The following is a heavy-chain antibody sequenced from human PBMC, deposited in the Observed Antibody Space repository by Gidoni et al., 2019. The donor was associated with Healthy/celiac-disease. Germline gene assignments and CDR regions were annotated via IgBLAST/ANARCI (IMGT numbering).Heavy chain of an antibody. D-gene: IGHD3-10*01. V-gene: IGHV3-33*01. Sequence: QVQLVASGGGVVQPGRSLRLSCAASGFTFSSYGMHWVRQAPGKGLEWVAVIWYDGSNKYYADSVKGRFTISRDNSKNTLYLQMNSLRAEDTAVYYCARGSYGSGSYLAYWGQGTLVTVSS. J-gene: IGHJ4*02. CDR2: IWYDGSNK. CDR3: ARGSYGSGSYLAY. CDR1: GFTFSSYG.